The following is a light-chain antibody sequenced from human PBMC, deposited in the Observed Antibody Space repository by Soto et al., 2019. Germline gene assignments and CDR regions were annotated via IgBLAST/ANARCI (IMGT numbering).Light chain of an antibody. CDR1: TNDVGDYNY. CDR3: ISYTSSSIRV. V-gene: IGLV2-14*01. J-gene: IGLJ3*02. Sequence: QSALTQPASVSGSPGQSITISCTGTTNDVGDYNYVAWYQQHSGKVPRLMIYEVSNRPPGVSYRFSGSKSGSTASLTISGLQAEDEADYYCISYTSSSIRVFGGGTKLTVL. CDR2: EVS.